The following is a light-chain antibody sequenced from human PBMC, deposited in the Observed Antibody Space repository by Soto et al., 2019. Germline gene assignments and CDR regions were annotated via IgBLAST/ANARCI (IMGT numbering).Light chain of an antibody. J-gene: IGLJ2*01. Sequence: QSALTQPASVSGSPGQSITISCTGTSSDVGGYNYVSWYQHHPGKAPKLMIYEVSDRPSGVSNRFSGSKSGYTASLTISGLQAEDEADYYCNSYTSSSTLLFGGGTKVTVL. CDR2: EVS. CDR1: SSDVGGYNY. V-gene: IGLV2-14*01. CDR3: NSYTSSSTLL.